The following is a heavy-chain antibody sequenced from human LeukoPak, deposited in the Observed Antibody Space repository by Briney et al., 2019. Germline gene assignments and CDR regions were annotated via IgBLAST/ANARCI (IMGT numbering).Heavy chain of an antibody. V-gene: IGHV3-23*01. J-gene: IGHJ4*02. CDR3: AKRQELDDGVFDS. Sequence: PGGSLRLSCAASGFTFSSIAMTWVRQAPGKGLEWVSTIHGNGNTAYNADSVRGRFDIYREDSKNSLFLQMNSLRLEDTAIYYCAKRQELDDGVFDSWGQGTRVTVSS. D-gene: IGHD1-1*01. CDR1: GFTFSSIA. CDR2: IHGNGNTA.